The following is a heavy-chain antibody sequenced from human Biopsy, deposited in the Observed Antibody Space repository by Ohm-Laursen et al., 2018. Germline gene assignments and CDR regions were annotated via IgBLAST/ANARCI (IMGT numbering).Heavy chain of an antibody. CDR3: ARGYTRRVSNLEASIYWFDT. D-gene: IGHD3-16*01. Sequence: SVKVSCKASGYSFSTYDVNWVRQARGQGLEWMGWMIPSSGKTGYAQRFQGRVTLTMNTSISTAYMELSGLRSGDTAVYFCARGYTRRVSNLEASIYWFDTWGQGTLGTVSS. V-gene: IGHV1-8*01. J-gene: IGHJ5*02. CDR2: MIPSSGKT. CDR1: GYSFSTYD.